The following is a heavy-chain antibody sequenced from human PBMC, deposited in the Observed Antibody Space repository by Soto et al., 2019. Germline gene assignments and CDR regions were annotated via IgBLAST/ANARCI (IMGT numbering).Heavy chain of an antibody. CDR2: INPNSDVT. V-gene: IGHV1-2*02. CDR3: VRVGLNMNYDFDY. Sequence: SVKVSCKTSGYTFNSYYIHWVRQAPGQGLEWMGWINPNSDVTGYAQSFQDRVTVTRDMSITTVYMELTRLRSDDTAVYYCVRVGLNMNYDFDYWGQGTLVTVSS. J-gene: IGHJ4*02. D-gene: IGHD3-16*01. CDR1: GYTFNSYY.